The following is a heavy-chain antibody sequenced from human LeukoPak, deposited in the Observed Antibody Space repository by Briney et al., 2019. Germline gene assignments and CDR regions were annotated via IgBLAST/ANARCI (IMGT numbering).Heavy chain of an antibody. CDR1: GFSFSSFA. V-gene: IGHV3-23*01. Sequence: GGSLRLSCAASGFSFSSFAMSWVRQAPGKELEWVSAITGSGSNTYYADSVKGRFTISRDNSKNTLYLQMNSMRADDTAVYYCARRTALEQYFDYWGQGTLVTVSS. CDR2: ITGSGSNT. J-gene: IGHJ4*02. D-gene: IGHD1/OR15-1a*01. CDR3: ARRTALEQYFDY.